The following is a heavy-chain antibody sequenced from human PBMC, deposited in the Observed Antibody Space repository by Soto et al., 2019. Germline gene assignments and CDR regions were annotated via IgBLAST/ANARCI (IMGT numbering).Heavy chain of an antibody. Sequence: QVQLVQSGAEVKKPGSSVKVSCKASGGTFSSYTVSWMRQAPGQGLEWMGGIIHIVGTANYAQNFQDRVTVPADESKNTAYMELSSLRSEYTAVYYCASGTTVTAHEYFHRWGQGTLVTVSS. CDR3: ASGTTVTAHEYFHR. V-gene: IGHV1-69*01. D-gene: IGHD4-17*01. CDR1: GGTFSSYT. CDR2: IIHIVGTA. J-gene: IGHJ1*01.